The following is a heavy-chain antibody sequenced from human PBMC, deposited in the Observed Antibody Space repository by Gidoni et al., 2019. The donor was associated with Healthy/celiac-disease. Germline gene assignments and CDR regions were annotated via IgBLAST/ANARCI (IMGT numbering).Heavy chain of an antibody. CDR2: SESKTDGRAT. CDR1: GFTFSNDW. CDR3: TTSHYTCCWDSGGYLT. V-gene: IGHV3-15*04. J-gene: IGHJ4*02. Sequence: VQSVESGVRLVKPGGSLGFSCAASGFTFSNDWMSWVRQAPGKGLEWGGRSESKTDGRATDYAAPVKGRFTISRDDSKNTLYLQMNSLKTEGTAVYDCTTSHYTCCWDSGGYLTWGQGTLVTVSS. D-gene: IGHD3-22*01.